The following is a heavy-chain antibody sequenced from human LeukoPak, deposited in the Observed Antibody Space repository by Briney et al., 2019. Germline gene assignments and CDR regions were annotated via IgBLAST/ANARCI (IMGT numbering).Heavy chain of an antibody. J-gene: IGHJ5*02. Sequence: ASVKVSCKASGYTFSSYGISWVRQAPGQALEWMGWIATYNSKTKYAEKVQGRVTMTTDTSTTTAYMELRTLRSDDTAVYYCARDMVGLAADGNWFDPWGQGTLVTVSS. V-gene: IGHV1-18*01. D-gene: IGHD6-13*01. CDR3: ARDMVGLAADGNWFDP. CDR2: IATYNSKT. CDR1: GYTFSSYG.